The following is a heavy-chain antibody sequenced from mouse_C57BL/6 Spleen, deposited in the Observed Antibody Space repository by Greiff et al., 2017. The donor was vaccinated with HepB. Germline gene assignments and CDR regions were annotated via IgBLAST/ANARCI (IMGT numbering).Heavy chain of an antibody. CDR3: ARRNYGGAMDY. Sequence: EVKVVESGGGLVKPGGSLKLSCAASGFTFSDYGMHWVRQAPEKGLEWVAYISSGSSTIYYADTVKGRFTISRDNAKNTLFLQMTSLRSEDTAMYYCARRNYGGAMDYWGQGTSVTVSS. CDR2: ISSGSSTI. CDR1: GFTFSDYG. V-gene: IGHV5-17*01. D-gene: IGHD1-1*02. J-gene: IGHJ4*01.